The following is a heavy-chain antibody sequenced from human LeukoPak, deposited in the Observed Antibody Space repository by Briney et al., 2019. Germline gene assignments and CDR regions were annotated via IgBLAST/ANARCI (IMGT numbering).Heavy chain of an antibody. CDR1: SYSISSGYY. V-gene: IGHV4-38-2*02. D-gene: IGHD3-9*01. Sequence: PSETLSLTCTVSSYSISSGYYWGWIRQPPGKGLEWIGSVYHSGSTNYNPSLKSRVTISVDTSKNQFSLKLSSVTAADTAVYYCAREGGLRYFDWLFDYFDYWGQGTLVTVSS. J-gene: IGHJ4*02. CDR2: VYHSGST. CDR3: AREGGLRYFDWLFDYFDY.